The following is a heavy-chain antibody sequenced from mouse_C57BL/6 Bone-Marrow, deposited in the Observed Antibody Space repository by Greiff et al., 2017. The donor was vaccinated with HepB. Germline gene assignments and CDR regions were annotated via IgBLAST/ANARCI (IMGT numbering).Heavy chain of an antibody. V-gene: IGHV5-15*04. J-gene: IGHJ4*01. Sequence: EVMLVESGGGLVQPGGSLKLSCAASGFPFSDYGMAWVRQAPRKGPEWVAFISNLAYSIYYAATVTGRFSISRENAKNTLYLEVSSLRSEDTAMYYCARRLRYAMDYWGQGTAVTVSS. CDR1: GFPFSDYG. CDR2: ISNLAYSI. CDR3: ARRLRYAMDY.